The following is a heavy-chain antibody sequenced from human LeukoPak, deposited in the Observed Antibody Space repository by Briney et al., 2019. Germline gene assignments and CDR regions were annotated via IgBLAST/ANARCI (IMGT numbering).Heavy chain of an antibody. Sequence: GGSLRLSCAASGFTFSSYSMNWVRQAPGKGLEWVSYISHSSSTIYYADSVKGRFTISRDNAKNSLSLQMNSLRAEDTAVYFCARVPLTGTTRFDPWGQGTLVTVSS. CDR2: ISHSSSTI. J-gene: IGHJ5*02. CDR3: ARVPLTGTTRFDP. V-gene: IGHV3-48*04. D-gene: IGHD1-7*01. CDR1: GFTFSSYS.